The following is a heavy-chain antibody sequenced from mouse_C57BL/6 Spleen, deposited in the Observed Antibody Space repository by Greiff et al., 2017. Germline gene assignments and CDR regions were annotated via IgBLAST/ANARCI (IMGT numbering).Heavy chain of an antibody. CDR2: ISSGSSTI. Sequence: EVKLVESGGGLVKPGGSLKLSCAASGFTFSDYGMHWVRQAPEKGLEWVAYISSGSSTIYYDDTVKGRFTIARDNAKNTLFLPMTILRSVYAVIYYFARTYYYGSSVDVWGTGTTVTVSS. V-gene: IGHV5-17*01. CDR3: ARTYYYGSSVDV. J-gene: IGHJ1*03. D-gene: IGHD1-1*01. CDR1: GFTFSDYG.